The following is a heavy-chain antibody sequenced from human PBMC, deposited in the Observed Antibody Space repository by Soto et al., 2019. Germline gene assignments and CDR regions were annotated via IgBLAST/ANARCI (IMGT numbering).Heavy chain of an antibody. V-gene: IGHV5-51*01. J-gene: IGHJ4*02. D-gene: IGHD1-1*01. CDR1: GYNFAGYW. CDR2: IYPSDSDT. CDR3: ARGGLSTRTFDY. Sequence: PGESLKISCKGSGYNFAGYWIAWVRQMPGKGLDLMGIIYPSDSDTRYRPSFQGQVTISADKSISSAYLQWSSLRASDTAMYYCARGGLSTRTFDYWGQGTPVTVSS.